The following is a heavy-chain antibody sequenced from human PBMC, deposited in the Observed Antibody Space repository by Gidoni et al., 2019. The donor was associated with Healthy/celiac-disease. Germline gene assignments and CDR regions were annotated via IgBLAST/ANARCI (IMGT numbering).Heavy chain of an antibody. CDR3: ARGARYYYYGMDV. J-gene: IGHJ6*02. Sequence: QVQLQQWGAGLLTPSETLSLTCAAHGGSFSGYYWSWIRQPPGKGLEWIGEINHSGSTNYNPYLKSRVTISVDTSKNQFSLKLSSVTAADTAVYYCARGARYYYYGMDVWGQGTTVTVSS. CDR2: INHSGST. CDR1: GGSFSGYY. V-gene: IGHV4-34*01.